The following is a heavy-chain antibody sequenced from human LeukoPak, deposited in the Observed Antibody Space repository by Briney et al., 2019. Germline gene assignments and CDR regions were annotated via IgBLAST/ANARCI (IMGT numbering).Heavy chain of an antibody. CDR2: IYYGGST. CDR1: GGSISSYY. Sequence: SETLSLTCTVSGGSISSYYWSWIRQPPGKGLEWIGYIYYGGSTNYNPSLKSRVTISVDTSKNQFSLKLSSVTAADTAVYYCARGIAAAEGAVDYWGQGTLVTVSS. J-gene: IGHJ4*02. V-gene: IGHV4-59*08. CDR3: ARGIAAAEGAVDY. D-gene: IGHD6-13*01.